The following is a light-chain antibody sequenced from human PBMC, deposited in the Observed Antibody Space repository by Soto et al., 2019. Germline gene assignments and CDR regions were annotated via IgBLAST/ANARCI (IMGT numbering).Light chain of an antibody. Sequence: EILLTQSPVTLSLSPGERATLSCRASQSVGSYLAWYQQKPGQAPRLLIYDASNRATGIPARFSGSGSGTDFPLTISSLEPEDFAVYYCQQRSNWPPLTFGGGTKVEIK. CDR3: QQRSNWPPLT. CDR1: QSVGSY. J-gene: IGKJ4*01. CDR2: DAS. V-gene: IGKV3-11*01.